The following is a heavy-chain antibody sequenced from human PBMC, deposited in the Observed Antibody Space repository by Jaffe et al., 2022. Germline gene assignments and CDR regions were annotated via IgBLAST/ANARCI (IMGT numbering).Heavy chain of an antibody. CDR3: AKERLEYQLQIRGPFDY. CDR1: GFTFDDYA. J-gene: IGHJ4*02. CDR2: ISWNSGSI. Sequence: EVQLVESGGGLVQPGRSLRLSCAASGFTFDDYAMHWVRQAPGKGLEWVSGISWNSGSIGYADSVKGRFTISRDNAKNSLYLQMNSLRAEDTALYYCAKERLEYQLQIRGPFDYWGQGTLVTVSS. V-gene: IGHV3-9*01. D-gene: IGHD2-2*01.